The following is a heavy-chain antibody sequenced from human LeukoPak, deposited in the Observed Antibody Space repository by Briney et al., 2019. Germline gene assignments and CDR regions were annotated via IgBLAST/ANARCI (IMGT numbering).Heavy chain of an antibody. V-gene: IGHV4-34*01. D-gene: IGHD3-22*01. Sequence: SETVSLNCAVYSGSFCGYHWLWLPQPPGQGLVGFGELNHSGSTNYNPSLERRVTISVDTSKNPFFLKLHSVTAADTAVYYCARLKRYCYDSSFDPWGQGTLVTVSS. CDR2: LNHSGST. CDR1: SGSFCGYH. J-gene: IGHJ5*02. CDR3: ARLKRYCYDSSFDP.